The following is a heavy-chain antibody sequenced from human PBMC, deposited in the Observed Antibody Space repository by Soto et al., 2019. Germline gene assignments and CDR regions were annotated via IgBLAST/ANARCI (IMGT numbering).Heavy chain of an antibody. D-gene: IGHD3-9*01. CDR3: ASRETSLPLVFDY. CDR2: ISYSGTT. Sequence: QLQLQESGPGLVKPSGTLSLTCTVSGGSISGSTYFWGWIRQPPGKGLEWIGSISYSGTTYYNPSLKSRLTISVDTSTNQFSLELSSVTAADTAVYYCASRETSLPLVFDYWGQGTLVTVSS. CDR1: GGSISGSTYF. V-gene: IGHV4-39*01. J-gene: IGHJ4*02.